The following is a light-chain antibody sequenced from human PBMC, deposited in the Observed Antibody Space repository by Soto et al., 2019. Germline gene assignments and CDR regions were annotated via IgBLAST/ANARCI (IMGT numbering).Light chain of an antibody. J-gene: IGLJ3*02. CDR3: QSYDSSLSGSKV. CDR2: EVS. CDR1: NSDIGIYDF. V-gene: IGLV2-14*01. Sequence: QSALTQPASVSGTPGQSITISCTGSNSDIGIYDFVSWYQHHPGKAPKLIVSEVSHRPSGVSNRFSGSKSGNTASLTISGLQSEDEADYYCQSYDSSLSGSKVFGGGTKLTVL.